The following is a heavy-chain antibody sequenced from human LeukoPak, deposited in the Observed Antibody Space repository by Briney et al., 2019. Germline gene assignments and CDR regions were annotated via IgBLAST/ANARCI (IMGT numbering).Heavy chain of an antibody. V-gene: IGHV4-59*08. J-gene: IGHJ6*03. CDR2: IHYTGST. CDR3: ARVRFGGRYYYYYYMDV. Sequence: PSETLSLTCTVSGGSISSYYWSWIRQPPRKGLEWIGYIHYTGSTNYNPSLKSRVTISVDTSKNQFSLKLSSVTAADTAVYYCARVRFGGRYYYYYYMDVWGKGTTVTISS. D-gene: IGHD3-10*01. CDR1: GGSISSYY.